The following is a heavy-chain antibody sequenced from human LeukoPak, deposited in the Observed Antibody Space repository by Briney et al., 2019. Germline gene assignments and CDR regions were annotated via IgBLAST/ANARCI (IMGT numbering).Heavy chain of an antibody. J-gene: IGHJ5*02. Sequence: SVKVSCKAPGGTFSSYAISWVRQAPGQGLEWMGGIIPIFGTANYAQKFQGRVTITTDESTSTAYMELSSLRSEDTAVYYCANGGDDYDFWSGLSSWFDPWGQGTLVTVSS. CDR3: ANGGDDYDFWSGLSSWFDP. CDR2: IIPIFGTA. D-gene: IGHD3-3*01. V-gene: IGHV1-69*05. CDR1: GGTFSSYA.